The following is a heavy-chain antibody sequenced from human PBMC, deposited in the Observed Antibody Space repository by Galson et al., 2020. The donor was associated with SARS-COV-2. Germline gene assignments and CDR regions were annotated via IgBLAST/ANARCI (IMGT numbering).Heavy chain of an antibody. V-gene: IGHV3-30*04. J-gene: IGHJ4*02. CDR3: ARGDGYNSPNDY. CDR1: GFTFSSYA. D-gene: IGHD5-12*01. Sequence: GGSLRLSCAASGFTFSSYAMHWVRQAPGKGLEWVAVISYDGSNKYYADSVKGRFTISRDNSKNTLYLQMNSLRAEDTAVYYCARGDGYNSPNDYWGQGTLVTVSS. CDR2: ISYDGSNK.